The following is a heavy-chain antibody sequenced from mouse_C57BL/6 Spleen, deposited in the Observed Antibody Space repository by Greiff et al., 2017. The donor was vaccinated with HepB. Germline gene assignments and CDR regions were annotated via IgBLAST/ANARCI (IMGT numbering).Heavy chain of an antibody. V-gene: IGHV1-52*01. CDR2: IDPSDSET. CDR1: GYTFTSYW. CDR3: AREETLYFDY. Sequence: QVQLQQPGAELVRPGSSVKLSCKASGYTFTSYWMHWVKQRPIQGLEWIGNIDPSDSETHYNQKFKDKATLTVDKSSSTAYMQLSSLTSEDSTVYYCAREETLYFDYWGQGTTLTVSS. J-gene: IGHJ2*01.